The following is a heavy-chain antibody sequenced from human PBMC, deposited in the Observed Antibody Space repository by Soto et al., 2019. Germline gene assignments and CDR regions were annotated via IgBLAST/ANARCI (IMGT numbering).Heavy chain of an antibody. V-gene: IGHV4-59*08. CDR1: GGSISSYY. CDR3: ARHPTVTEYYFDY. Sequence: QVQLQESGPGLVKPSETLSLTCTVSGGSISSYYWSWIRQPPGKGLEWIGYIYSSGGTNYNPSLKIRVTISVDTSKNQFSLKLSSVTAAYTAVYYCARHPTVTEYYFDYWGQGTLVTVSS. J-gene: IGHJ4*02. D-gene: IGHD4-17*01. CDR2: IYSSGGT.